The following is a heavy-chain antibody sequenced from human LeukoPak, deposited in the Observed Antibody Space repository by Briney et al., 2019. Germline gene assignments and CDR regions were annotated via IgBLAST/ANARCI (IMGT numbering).Heavy chain of an antibody. CDR2: ISYDGSNK. Sequence: GGSLRLSCAASGFTFSSYAMHWVRQAPGKGLEWVAVISYDGSNKYYADSVKGRFTISRDNSKNRLYLQMNSLRAEDTAVYYCARDAADTAMGTGLFDYWGQGTLVTVSS. D-gene: IGHD5-18*01. V-gene: IGHV3-30-3*01. CDR1: GFTFSSYA. J-gene: IGHJ4*02. CDR3: ARDAADTAMGTGLFDY.